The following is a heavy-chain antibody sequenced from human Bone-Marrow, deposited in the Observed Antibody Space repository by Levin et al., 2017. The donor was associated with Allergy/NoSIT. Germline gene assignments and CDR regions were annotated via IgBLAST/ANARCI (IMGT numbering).Heavy chain of an antibody. D-gene: IGHD2-15*01. V-gene: IGHV4-30-4*01. CDR3: AREQAVVVVAATLHDAFDI. CDR2: IYYSGST. Sequence: SQTLSLTCTVSGGSISSGDYYWSWIRQPPGKGLEWIGYIYYSGSTYYNPSLKSRVTISVDTSKNQFSLKLSSVTAADTAVYYCAREQAVVVVAATLHDAFDIWGQGTMVTVSS. J-gene: IGHJ3*02. CDR1: GGSISSGDYY.